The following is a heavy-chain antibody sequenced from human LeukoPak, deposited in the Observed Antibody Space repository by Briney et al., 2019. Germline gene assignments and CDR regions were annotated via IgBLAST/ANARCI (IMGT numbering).Heavy chain of an antibody. J-gene: IGHJ6*02. Sequence: ASVKVSCKASGGTFSSYAISWVRQAPGLGLEWMGRIIPILGIANYAQKFQGRVTITADKSTSTAYMELSSLRSEDTAVYYCARELPYDYSNYNYYYGMDVWGQGTTVTVSS. V-gene: IGHV1-69*04. CDR1: GGTFSSYA. CDR2: IIPILGIA. CDR3: ARELPYDYSNYNYYYGMDV. D-gene: IGHD4-11*01.